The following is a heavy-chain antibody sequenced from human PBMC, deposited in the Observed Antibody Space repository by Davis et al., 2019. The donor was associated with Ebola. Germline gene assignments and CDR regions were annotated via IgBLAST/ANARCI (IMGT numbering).Heavy chain of an antibody. CDR1: GFTFSTYA. D-gene: IGHD5-12*01. V-gene: IGHV3-23*01. J-gene: IGHJ4*02. CDR2: ISGSGGNT. Sequence: GGSLRLSCAASGFTFSTYAMSWVRQAPGKGLEWVSAISGSGGNTYYADSVKGRFTISRDNSKNTLYLQMNSLGAEDTAVYYCARDPPPYGGYPFDYWGQGTLVTVSS. CDR3: ARDPPPYGGYPFDY.